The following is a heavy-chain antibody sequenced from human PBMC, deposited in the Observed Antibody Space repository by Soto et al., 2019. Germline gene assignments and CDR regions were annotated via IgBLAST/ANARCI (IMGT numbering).Heavy chain of an antibody. Sequence: QVQLVESGGGVVQPGRSLRLSCAASGFTFSSYGMHWVRQAPGKGLEWVAVISYDGSNKYYADSVKGRFTISRDNSKNTLYLQMNSLRAEYTAVYYCAKGGEQQLEDYYYYYGMDVWGQGTTVTVSS. CDR1: GFTFSSYG. CDR3: AKGGEQQLEDYYYYYGMDV. D-gene: IGHD6-13*01. CDR2: ISYDGSNK. J-gene: IGHJ6*02. V-gene: IGHV3-30*18.